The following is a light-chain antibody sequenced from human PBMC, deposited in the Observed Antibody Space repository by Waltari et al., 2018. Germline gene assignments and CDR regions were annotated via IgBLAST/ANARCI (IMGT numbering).Light chain of an antibody. V-gene: IGLV2-14*01. CDR3: SSYRSTSTPVV. Sequence: QSALTQPASVSGSPGQSITISCIGTSSDIGDYNYVSWYQQHPGKAPKLMIYEVTNRPSGVSNRFSGAKSGNTASLTISGLQAEDEGDYYCSSYRSTSTPVVFGGGTKLTVL. CDR2: EVT. CDR1: SSDIGDYNY. J-gene: IGLJ2*01.